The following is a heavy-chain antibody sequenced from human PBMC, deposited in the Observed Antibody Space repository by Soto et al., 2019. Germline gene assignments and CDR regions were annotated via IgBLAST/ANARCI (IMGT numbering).Heavy chain of an antibody. CDR1: GGSFSGYY. CDR3: ARERRAYGSGIRY. V-gene: IGHV4-34*01. J-gene: IGHJ4*02. Sequence: PSETLSLTCAVYGGSFSGYYWSWIRQPPGKGLEWIGEINHSGSTNYNPSLKSRVTISVDTSKNQFSLKLSSVTAADTAVYCCARERRAYGSGIRYWGQGTLVTVSS. CDR2: INHSGST. D-gene: IGHD3-10*01.